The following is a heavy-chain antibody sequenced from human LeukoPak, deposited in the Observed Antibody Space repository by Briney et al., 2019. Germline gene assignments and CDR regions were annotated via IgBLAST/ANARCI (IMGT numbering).Heavy chain of an antibody. CDR1: GGSISSGDYY. J-gene: IGHJ5*02. V-gene: IGHV4-30-4*01. CDR2: IYYSGST. Sequence: PSETLSLTCTVSGGSISSGDYYWSWIRQPPGKGLEWIGYIYYSGSTYYNPSPKSRVTISVDTSKNQFSLKLSSVTAADTAVYYCARLLSSSWYGYNWFDPWGQGTLVTVSS. CDR3: ARLLSSSWYGYNWFDP. D-gene: IGHD6-13*01.